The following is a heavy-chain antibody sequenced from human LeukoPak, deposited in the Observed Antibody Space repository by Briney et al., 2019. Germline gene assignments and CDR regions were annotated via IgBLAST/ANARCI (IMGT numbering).Heavy chain of an antibody. CDR1: RFTFSAFA. D-gene: IGHD2-2*01. J-gene: IGHJ6*02. CDR2: IGGAGST. V-gene: IGHV3-23*01. Sequence: PGASLRLSCAASRFTFSAFAMSWVRQAPGKGLEGVSAIGGAGSTYYADSVKGRFTISRDNSKNTLYLQMNSLRAEDTAVYYCARDPVAPDYYYYGMDVWGQGTTVTVSS. CDR3: ARDPVAPDYYYYGMDV.